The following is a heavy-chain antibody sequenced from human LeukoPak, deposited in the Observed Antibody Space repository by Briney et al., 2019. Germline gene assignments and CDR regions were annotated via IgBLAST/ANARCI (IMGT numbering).Heavy chain of an antibody. CDR1: GGSIRSYY. Sequence: KTSETLSLTCTVSGGSIRSYYWSWIRQPPGKGLEWIGNIYYNGNTNYNPSLRSRVTISVDTSKNQFSLKVTSVTAADTAVYYYARIGAPGLGSDYWGQGTLVTVSS. D-gene: IGHD3-10*01. CDR3: ARIGAPGLGSDY. J-gene: IGHJ4*02. V-gene: IGHV4-59*01. CDR2: IYYNGNT.